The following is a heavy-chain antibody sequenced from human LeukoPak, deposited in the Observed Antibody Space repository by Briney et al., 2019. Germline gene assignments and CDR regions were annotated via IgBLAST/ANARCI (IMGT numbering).Heavy chain of an antibody. CDR3: ASVRVPAPYYYYYMDV. Sequence: GGSLRLSCAASGFTFSSYGMHWVRQAPGKGLEWVAVISYDGSNKYYADSVKGRFTISRDNSKNTLYLQMNSLRAEDTAVYYCASVRVPAPYYYYYMDVWGKGTTVTVSS. V-gene: IGHV3-30*03. D-gene: IGHD2-2*01. CDR2: ISYDGSNK. J-gene: IGHJ6*03. CDR1: GFTFSSYG.